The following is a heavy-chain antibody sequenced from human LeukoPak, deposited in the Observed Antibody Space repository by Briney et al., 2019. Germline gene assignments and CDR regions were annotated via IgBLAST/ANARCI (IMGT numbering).Heavy chain of an antibody. CDR3: ARHGFDPVQNVAHWYFDL. D-gene: IGHD3-10*01. V-gene: IGHV4-34*01. J-gene: IGHJ2*01. CDR1: GGSFSTYY. CDR2: ISYSGNT. Sequence: SETLSLTCAVYGGSFSTYYWTWIRQPPGKGLEWIAEISYSGNTNYNPSLKSRVTIGTSKNEISLNLTSVTAADTAVYYCARHGFDPVQNVAHWYFDLWGRGTLVTVPS.